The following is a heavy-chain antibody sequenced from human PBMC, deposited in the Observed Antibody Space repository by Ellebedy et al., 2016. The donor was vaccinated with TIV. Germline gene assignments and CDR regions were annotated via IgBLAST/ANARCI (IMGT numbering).Heavy chain of an antibody. D-gene: IGHD3/OR15-3a*01. CDR3: ARDDFRGGS. CDR2: ISAYNGNT. V-gene: IGHV1-18*01. Sequence: AASVKVSCKASGGTFSSYAISWVRQAPGQGLEWMGWISAYNGNTNYAQKLQGRVTMTTDTSTSTAYMELRSLRSDDTAVYYCARDDFRGGSWGQGTLVTVSS. CDR1: GGTFSSYA. J-gene: IGHJ5*02.